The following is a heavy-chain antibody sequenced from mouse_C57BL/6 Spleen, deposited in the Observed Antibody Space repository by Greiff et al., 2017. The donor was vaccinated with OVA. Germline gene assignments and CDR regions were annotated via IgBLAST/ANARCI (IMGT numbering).Heavy chain of an antibody. CDR1: GFTFSSYA. D-gene: IGHD1-1*01. CDR3: TRNYGSIPYYFDY. V-gene: IGHV5-9-1*02. J-gene: IGHJ2*01. CDR2: ISSGGDYI. Sequence: EVKLVESGEGLVKPGGSLKLSCAASGFTFSSYAMSWVRQTPEKRLEWVAYISSGGDYIYYADTVKGRFTIPRDNARNTLYLQMSSLKSEDTAMYYCTRNYGSIPYYFDYWGQGTTLTVSS.